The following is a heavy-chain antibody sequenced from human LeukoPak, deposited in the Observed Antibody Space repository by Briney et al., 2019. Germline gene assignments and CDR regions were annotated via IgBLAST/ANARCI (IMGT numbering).Heavy chain of an antibody. CDR1: GGSISSYY. V-gene: IGHV4-59*01. D-gene: IGHD3-10*01. J-gene: IGHJ5*02. CDR2: IYYSGST. Sequence: SETLSLTCTVSGGSISSYYWSWIRQPAGKGLEWIGHIYYSGSTNYNPSLNSRVTISVDTSKNQFSLKLYSVTAADTAVYYCARDPYYYGSGNPSWFDPWGQGTLVTVSS. CDR3: ARDPYYYGSGNPSWFDP.